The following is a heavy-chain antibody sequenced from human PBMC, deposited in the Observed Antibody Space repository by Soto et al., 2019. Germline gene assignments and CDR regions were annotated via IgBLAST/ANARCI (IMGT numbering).Heavy chain of an antibody. CDR2: INAANGNT. CDR1: GYTFTSYA. V-gene: IGHV1-3*01. Sequence: QVQLVQSGAEVKKPGASVKVSCKASGYTFTSYAIHWVRQAPGQRPEWMGWINAANGNTKYSQKFQGRVTITRDTSANTAYMELSSLPSEDTAIFYWTRVEAGYSNRGDFDYWGQGTQVTGSS. D-gene: IGHD6-13*01. J-gene: IGHJ4*02. CDR3: TRVEAGYSNRGDFDY.